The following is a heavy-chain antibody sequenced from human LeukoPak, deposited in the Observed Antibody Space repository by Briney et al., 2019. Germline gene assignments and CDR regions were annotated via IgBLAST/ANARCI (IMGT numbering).Heavy chain of an antibody. V-gene: IGHV4-31*03. J-gene: IGHJ5*02. Sequence: SETLSLTYTVSGDSISNGGFYWNWIRQHPGKGLEWIGYIYYRGSTYYNPSLKSRIIISVDTSKNQFSLKLSSVTAADTAVYYCARSFIVRGENWFDPWGQGTLVTVSS. D-gene: IGHD3-10*01. CDR3: ARSFIVRGENWFDP. CDR2: IYYRGST. CDR1: GDSISNGGFY.